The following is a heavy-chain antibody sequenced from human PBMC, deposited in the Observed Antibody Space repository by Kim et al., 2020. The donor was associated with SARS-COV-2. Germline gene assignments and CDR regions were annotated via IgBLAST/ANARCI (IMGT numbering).Heavy chain of an antibody. CDR1: GYTFTSYG. V-gene: IGHV1-18*01. CDR3: AREVSSGWNYYYYYYMDV. D-gene: IGHD6-19*01. J-gene: IGHJ6*03. CDR2: ISAYNGNT. Sequence: ASVKVSCKASGYTFTSYGISWVRQAPGQGLERMGWISAYNGNTNYAQKLQGRVTMTTDTSTSTAYMELRSLRSDDTAVYYCAREVSSGWNYYYYYYMDVWGKGTTVTVSS.